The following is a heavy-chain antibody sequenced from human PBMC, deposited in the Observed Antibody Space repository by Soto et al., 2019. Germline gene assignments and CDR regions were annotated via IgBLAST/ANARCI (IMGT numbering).Heavy chain of an antibody. D-gene: IGHD2-15*01. CDR3: ARSYCSGGSCYRSFGAFDI. J-gene: IGHJ3*02. CDR2: IIPILGIA. CDR1: GGTFSSYI. V-gene: IGHV1-69*02. Sequence: ASVKVSCKASGGTFSSYIISWVRQAPGQGLEWMGRIIPILGIANYAQKFQGRVTITADKSTSTAYMELSSLRSEDTAVYYCARSYCSGGSCYRSFGAFDIWGQGTMVTVSS.